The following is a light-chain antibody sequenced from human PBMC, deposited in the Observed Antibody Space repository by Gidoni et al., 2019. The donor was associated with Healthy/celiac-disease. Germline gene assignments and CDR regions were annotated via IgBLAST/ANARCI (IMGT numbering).Light chain of an antibody. CDR1: QSVSSSY. CDR3: QQYGSSPVT. Sequence: EIVLTQSPGTLSLSPGERATLSCRASQSVSSSYLAWYQQKPGQAPRLLIYGASSRATGIPDRVSGSGSWKDFTLTISRLEPEDFAVYYCQQYGSSPVTFGQGTKLEIK. V-gene: IGKV3-20*01. J-gene: IGKJ2*01. CDR2: GAS.